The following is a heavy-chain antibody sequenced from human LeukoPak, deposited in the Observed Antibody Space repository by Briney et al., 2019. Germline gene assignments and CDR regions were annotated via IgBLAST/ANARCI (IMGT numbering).Heavy chain of an antibody. CDR3: ARHVRYFDWSPFDP. CDR2: IYTSGST. V-gene: IGHV4-4*07. CDR1: GGSISSYY. Sequence: PSETLSLTCTVSGGSISSYYWSWIRQPAGKGLEWIGRIYTSGSTNYNPSLKSRVTMSVDTSKNQFSLKLSSVTAADTAVYYCARHVRYFDWSPFDPWGQGTLVTVSS. J-gene: IGHJ5*02. D-gene: IGHD3-9*01.